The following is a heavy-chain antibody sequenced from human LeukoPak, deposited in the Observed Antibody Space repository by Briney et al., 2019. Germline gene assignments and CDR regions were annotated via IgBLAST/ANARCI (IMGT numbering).Heavy chain of an antibody. J-gene: IGHJ4*02. CDR3: ARGYSGWYYYFDY. V-gene: IGHV4-34*01. CDR2: INHSGST. CDR1: GGAFSGYY. Sequence: PSETLSLTCAVYGGAFSGYYWSWIRQPPGKGLEWIGEINHSGSTNYNPSLKSRVTISVDTSKSQFSLKLSSVTAADTAVYYCARGYSGWYYYFDYWGQGTLVTVSS. D-gene: IGHD6-19*01.